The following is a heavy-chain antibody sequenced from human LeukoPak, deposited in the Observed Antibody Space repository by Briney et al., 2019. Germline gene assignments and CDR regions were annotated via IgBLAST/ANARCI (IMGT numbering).Heavy chain of an antibody. V-gene: IGHV3-48*01. J-gene: IGHJ6*03. CDR3: VRGVPKTSYYYYYMDV. Sequence: PGGTLRLSCAASGFTFSSYGMSWVRQAPGKGLEWVSYISSSGFTINYADSVKGRFTISRDNAKNSLYLQMNSLRAEDTAVYYCVRGVPKTSYYYYYMDVWGKGTTVTVSS. CDR2: ISSSGFTI. D-gene: IGHD4-11*01. CDR1: GFTFSSYG.